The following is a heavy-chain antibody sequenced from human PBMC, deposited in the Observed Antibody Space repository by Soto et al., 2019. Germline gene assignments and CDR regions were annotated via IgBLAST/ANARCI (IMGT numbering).Heavy chain of an antibody. CDR1: GGSFSGYQ. J-gene: IGHJ6*03. CDR3: ARGLILWFGELSRRGGYYYYMDV. V-gene: IGHV4-34*01. D-gene: IGHD3-10*01. Sequence: QVQLQQWGAGLLKPSETLSLTCAVYGGSFSGYQWTWIRQTPGKGLEWIGEINDSGTINYKPSLKSRVTILLDTPKKQISLKLRSVTAADSAMYYCARGLILWFGELSRRGGYYYYMDVWGKGTTVTVSS. CDR2: INDSGTI.